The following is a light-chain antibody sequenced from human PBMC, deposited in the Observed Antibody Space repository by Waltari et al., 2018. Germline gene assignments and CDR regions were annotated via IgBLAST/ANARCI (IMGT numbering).Light chain of an antibody. J-gene: IGLJ2*01. CDR1: SSDLGGYNY. CDR2: DVT. CDR3: SSYTSTNTVI. Sequence: QSALTQPTSVSGSPGQSITISCNGTSSDLGGYNYVSWYQQHPGKAPKLMIFDVTKRPSGVSDRFSGSKSGNTASLTISGLHTDDESDYYCSSYTSTNTVIFGGGTKVTVL. V-gene: IGLV2-14*03.